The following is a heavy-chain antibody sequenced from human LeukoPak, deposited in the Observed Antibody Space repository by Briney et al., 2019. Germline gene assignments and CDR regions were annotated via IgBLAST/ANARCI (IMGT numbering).Heavy chain of an antibody. J-gene: IGHJ4*02. CDR3: AKGEMIVVFFDY. Sequence: GGSLRLSCAASGFTFSSNAMTWVRQAPGKGLEWVSAISGSGITTYYADSVKGRFTISRDNSKNTLYLQMNSLRAEDTAVYYCAKGEMIVVFFDYWGQGTLVTVSS. V-gene: IGHV3-23*01. CDR2: ISGSGITT. D-gene: IGHD3-22*01. CDR1: GFTFSSNA.